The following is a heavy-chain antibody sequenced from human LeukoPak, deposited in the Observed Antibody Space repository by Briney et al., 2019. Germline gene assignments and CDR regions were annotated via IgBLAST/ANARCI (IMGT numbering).Heavy chain of an antibody. D-gene: IGHD3-22*01. Sequence: ASVKVSCKASGYTFTSYGISWVRQAPGQGLEWMGWISAYNGNTNYAQKLRGRVTMTTDTSTSTAYMELRSLRSDDTAVYYCARDRPSHYYDSSGYSDYWGQGTLVTVSS. J-gene: IGHJ4*02. CDR3: ARDRPSHYYDSSGYSDY. CDR2: ISAYNGNT. V-gene: IGHV1-18*01. CDR1: GYTFTSYG.